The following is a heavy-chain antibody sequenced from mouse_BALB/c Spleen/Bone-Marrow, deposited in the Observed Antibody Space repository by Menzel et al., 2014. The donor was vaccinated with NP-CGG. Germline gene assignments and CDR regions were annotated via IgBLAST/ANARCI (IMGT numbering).Heavy chain of an antibody. CDR3: ARPVYRYDPPAY. Sequence: EVKLMESGGGLVQPGGSLKLSCAASGFDFSRYWMSWVRQAPGKGLEWIGEINPDSSTLNYTPSLKDKFIISRDNAKNTLYRKINKVRSEDTALYYGARPVYRYDPPAYWGQGTTLTISS. CDR2: INPDSSTL. D-gene: IGHD2-14*01. J-gene: IGHJ2*01. CDR1: GFDFSRYW. V-gene: IGHV4-1*02.